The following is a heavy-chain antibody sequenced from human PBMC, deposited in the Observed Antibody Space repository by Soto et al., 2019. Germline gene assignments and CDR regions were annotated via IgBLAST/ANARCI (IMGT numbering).Heavy chain of an antibody. D-gene: IGHD3-10*01. CDR3: ARDSGNGDPRPFDH. V-gene: IGHV1-69*08. CDR1: GGTFSSYT. CDR2: IIPILGIA. Sequence: QVQLVQSGAEVKKPGSSVKVSCKASGGTFSSYTISWVRQAPGQGLEWMGRIIPILGIANYAQKFQGRVTITADKSTSTAYMELSSLRSEDTAVYYCARDSGNGDPRPFDHWGQGTLVTVSS. J-gene: IGHJ4*02.